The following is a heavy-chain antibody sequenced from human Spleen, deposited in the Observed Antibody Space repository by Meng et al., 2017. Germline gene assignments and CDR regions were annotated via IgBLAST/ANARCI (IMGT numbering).Heavy chain of an antibody. V-gene: IGHV4-38-2*01. CDR3: AGGSVVTLIFYHAMDV. D-gene: IGHD2-21*02. CDR2: IYQSGST. J-gene: IGHJ6*02. CDR1: GYSITGSYN. Sequence: SETLSLTCAVSGYSITGSYNWGWIRQSPGKGLEWIWSIYQSGSTYYNPSLKSRVTMSADTSKNQFSLELTSVTAADTAVYYCAGGSVVTLIFYHAMDVWGQGTTVTVSS.